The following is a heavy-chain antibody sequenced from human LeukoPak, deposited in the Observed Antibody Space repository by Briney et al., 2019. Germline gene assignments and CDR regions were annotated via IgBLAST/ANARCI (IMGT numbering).Heavy chain of an antibody. CDR3: AKDRPRIAAAGLRFSY. CDR1: GFTFSNYE. CDR2: ISGSGKNM. V-gene: IGHV3-48*03. J-gene: IGHJ4*02. Sequence: GGSLRLSCATSGFTFSNYEMNWVRQAPGKGLEWVSYISGSGKNMYYADSVKGRFTISRDNAKNTLYLQMNSLRAEDTAVYYCAKDRPRIAAAGLRFSYWGQGTLVTVSS. D-gene: IGHD6-13*01.